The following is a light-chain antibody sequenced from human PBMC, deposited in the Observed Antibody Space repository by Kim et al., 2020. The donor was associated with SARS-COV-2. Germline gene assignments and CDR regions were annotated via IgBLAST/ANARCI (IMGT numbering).Light chain of an antibody. CDR3: ATWDGSLSGEV. CDR1: NSNIRNNP. Sequence: GQKVTLSCSGTNSNIRNNPVNWYQQLPGTAPKLLIYLDNRRPSGIPVRFSGSRSGTSASLAISGLQSEDEATYYCATWDGSLSGEVFGGGTQLTVL. V-gene: IGLV1-44*01. J-gene: IGLJ3*02. CDR2: LDN.